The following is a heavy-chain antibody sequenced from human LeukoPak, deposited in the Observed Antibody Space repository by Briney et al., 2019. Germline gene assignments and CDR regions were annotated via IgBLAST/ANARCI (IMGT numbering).Heavy chain of an antibody. CDR3: AKDMGVGYGDYGGLWFDP. CDR2: ISWNSGSI. CDR1: GFTFDDYA. V-gene: IGHV3-9*01. J-gene: IGHJ5*02. Sequence: GGSLRLSCAASGFTFDDYAMHWVRQAPGKGLEWVSGISWNSGSIGYADSVKGRFTISRDNAKNSLYLQMNSLRAEDTALYYCAKDMGVGYGDYGGLWFDPWGQGTLVTVSS. D-gene: IGHD4-17*01.